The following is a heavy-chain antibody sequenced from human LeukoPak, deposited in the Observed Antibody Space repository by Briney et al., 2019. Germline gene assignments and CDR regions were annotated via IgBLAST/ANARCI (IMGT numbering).Heavy chain of an antibody. Sequence: PSETLSRTCTVPGGSISSSSYYWGWIRQPPGKGLEWIGSIYYSGSTYYNPSLKSRVTISADTSKNQFSLKLSSVTAADTAIYYCARRTYYDTSGSHYFDYWGQGTLVTVSS. CDR1: GGSISSSSYY. J-gene: IGHJ4*02. V-gene: IGHV4-39*01. CDR3: ARRTYYDTSGSHYFDY. D-gene: IGHD3-22*01. CDR2: IYYSGST.